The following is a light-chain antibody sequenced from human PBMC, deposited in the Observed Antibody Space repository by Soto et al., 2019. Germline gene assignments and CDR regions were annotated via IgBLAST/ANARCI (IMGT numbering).Light chain of an antibody. CDR1: QRVPTKY. V-gene: IGKV3-20*01. J-gene: IGKJ4*02. CDR3: QHYGDSPS. Sequence: IVLTQSPGTLSLSPGERATLSCRASQRVPTKYLAWFQQKPGQAPRLLMNHVSTRITGFPDRFSGSGSETDFTLNISRLEPEDFAVYYCQHYGDSPSFGGGTKVEMK. CDR2: HVS.